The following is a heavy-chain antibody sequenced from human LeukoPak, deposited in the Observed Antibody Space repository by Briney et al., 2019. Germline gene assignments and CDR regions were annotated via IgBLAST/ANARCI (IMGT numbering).Heavy chain of an antibody. CDR2: ISWNSGSI. CDR3: AKGYCSSTSCHFDY. Sequence: PGGSLRLSCAASGFTFDDYAMHWVRQAPGKGLEWVSGISWNSGSIGYADSVKGRFTISRDNAKNSLYLQMNSLRAEDTALYYCAKGYCSSTSCHFDYWGQGTLVTVSS. D-gene: IGHD2-2*01. J-gene: IGHJ4*02. CDR1: GFTFDDYA. V-gene: IGHV3-9*01.